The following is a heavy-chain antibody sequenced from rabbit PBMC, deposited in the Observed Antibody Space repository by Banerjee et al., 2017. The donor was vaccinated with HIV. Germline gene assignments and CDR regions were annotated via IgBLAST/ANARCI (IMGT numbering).Heavy chain of an antibody. CDR1: GIDFSSYG. CDR2: IYPGFGIR. V-gene: IGHV1S47*01. Sequence: QEQLKETGGGLVTPGGNLTLSCKASGIDFSSYGISWVRQAPGKGPEWIAYIYPGFGIRNYANSVKGRFTISRDNAQNTVFLQMTSLTAADTATYFCARESTDGTGYGCWDLWGPGTLVTVS. D-gene: IGHD6-1*01. CDR3: ARESTDGTGYGCWDL. J-gene: IGHJ4*01.